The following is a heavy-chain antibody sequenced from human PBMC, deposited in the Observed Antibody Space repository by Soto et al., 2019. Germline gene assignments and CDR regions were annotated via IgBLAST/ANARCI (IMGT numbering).Heavy chain of an antibody. CDR1: GDSFNTAGYY. CDR3: ARGSRDTALVRPRVDG. Sequence: QVQRQESGPGLVKPSQTLSLTCTVSGDSFNTAGYYWSWIRQHPERGLEWIGYIYSSGTTYYSPSLKSRISISMDTSKNQFSRELTSVTAADTAVYFCARGSRDTALVRPRVDGWGQINLVTVSS. J-gene: IGHJ4*02. D-gene: IGHD5-18*01. CDR2: IYSSGTT. V-gene: IGHV4-31*03.